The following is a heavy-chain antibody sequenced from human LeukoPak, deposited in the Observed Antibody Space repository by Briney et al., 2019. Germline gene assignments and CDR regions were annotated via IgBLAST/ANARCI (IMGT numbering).Heavy chain of an antibody. J-gene: IGHJ3*02. CDR2: INSGGST. CDR3: AKDWPSEWQQLPDYDAFDI. V-gene: IGHV3-23*01. D-gene: IGHD6-13*01. Sequence: GGSLRLSCAASGFTFSTYAMSWVRQAPGKRLEWVSAINSGGSTYYADSLKGRFTISRDNSKNTLYLQMNSLRADDTAVYYCAKDWPSEWQQLPDYDAFDIWGQGTMVTVSS. CDR1: GFTFSTYA.